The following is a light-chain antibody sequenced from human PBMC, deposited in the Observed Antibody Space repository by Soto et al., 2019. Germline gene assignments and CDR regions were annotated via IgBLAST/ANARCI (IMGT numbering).Light chain of an antibody. Sequence: DIQMTQSPPSLSASVGDRVIITCRASQSITNYLNWYHVKPGKAPKLLIYGASNLQSGVASRFSGSGSGTVFTLTISSLQPEDFGVYYCQESHDSLWTFGQGTKVDI. CDR3: QESHDSLWT. J-gene: IGKJ1*01. V-gene: IGKV1-39*01. CDR1: QSITNY. CDR2: GAS.